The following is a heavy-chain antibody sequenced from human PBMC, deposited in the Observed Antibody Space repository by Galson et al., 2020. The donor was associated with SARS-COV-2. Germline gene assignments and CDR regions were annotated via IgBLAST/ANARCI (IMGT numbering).Heavy chain of an antibody. CDR3: ARDARGEVAGILYYYGLGV. Sequence: GESLKISCVASGFTLTGYSMNWVRQAPGKGLEWVSSISSSSSSIDYAVSVRGRFTISRDNSKNSVYLQMNSLRAEDTAVYYCARDARGEVAGILYYYGLGVWGQGTTVIVSS. V-gene: IGHV3-21*01. D-gene: IGHD6-19*01. CDR2: ISSSSSSI. J-gene: IGHJ6*02. CDR1: GFTLTGYS.